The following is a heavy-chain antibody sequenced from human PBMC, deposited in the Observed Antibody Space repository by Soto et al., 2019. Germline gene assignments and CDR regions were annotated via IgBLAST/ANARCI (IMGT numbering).Heavy chain of an antibody. CDR2: IYYSGST. V-gene: IGHV4-59*01. D-gene: IGHD6-13*01. Sequence: QVQLQESGPGLVKPSETLSLTCTVSGGSISSYYWSWIRQPPGKGLEWIGYIYYSGSTNYNPSLKSRVTISVDTSKNQFSLKLSSVTAADTAVYYGARDRKYEQPPDYWGQGTLVTVSS. CDR1: GGSISSYY. CDR3: ARDRKYEQPPDY. J-gene: IGHJ4*02.